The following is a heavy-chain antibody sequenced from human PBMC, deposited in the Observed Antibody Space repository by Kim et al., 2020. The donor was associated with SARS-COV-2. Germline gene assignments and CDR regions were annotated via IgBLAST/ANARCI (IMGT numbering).Heavy chain of an antibody. V-gene: IGHV4-59*01. Sequence: SETLSLTCTVSGGSISNYYWIWIRQPPGKGLEWIGYVYYSGSTNYNPSLKRRVTISVDTSQNQFSLKLNSVSAADTAVYYCARGVGPATSYNWFAPWGQGTLGTVSP. CDR1: GGSISNYY. CDR3: ARGVGPATSYNWFAP. J-gene: IGHJ5*02. D-gene: IGHD1-26*01. CDR2: VYYSGST.